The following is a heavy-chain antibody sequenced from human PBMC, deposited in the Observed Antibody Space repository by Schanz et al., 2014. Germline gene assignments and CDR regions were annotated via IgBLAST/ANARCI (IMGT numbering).Heavy chain of an antibody. D-gene: IGHD6-6*01. CDR3: VPLNIAAD. CDR1: GFTFSDYY. CDR2: ISNSSTTI. V-gene: IGHV3-11*04. J-gene: IGHJ6*01. Sequence: ASGFTFSDYYMSWIRQAPGKGLECVSYISNSSTTIYYPDSVTGRFTISRDIAKISRYLQMNRLRGEDTPVTTRVPLNIAADRG.